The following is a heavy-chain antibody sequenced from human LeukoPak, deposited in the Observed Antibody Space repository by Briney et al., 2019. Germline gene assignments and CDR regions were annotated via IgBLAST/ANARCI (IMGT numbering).Heavy chain of an antibody. V-gene: IGHV1-24*01. Sequence: ASLTVSCTLSGYTLTDFSMHWVRQAPGKGLEWLGGFNREDDEPIYAPHFRGRVTVTEDTSTDTAYMELSSLRSEDTAVYYCATLDSYYDNSGRPLIPDWGQGTLVTVSS. CDR2: FNREDDEP. CDR3: ATLDSYYDNSGRPLIPD. CDR1: GYTLTDFS. D-gene: IGHD3-22*01. J-gene: IGHJ4*02.